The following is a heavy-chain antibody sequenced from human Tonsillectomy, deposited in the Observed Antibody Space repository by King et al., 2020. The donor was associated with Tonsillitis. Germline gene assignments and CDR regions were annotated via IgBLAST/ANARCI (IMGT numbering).Heavy chain of an antibody. CDR3: TRCQGLCMSPGGYYPFAMDV. V-gene: IGHV3-13*01. CDR2: IDTAGES. J-gene: IGHJ6*02. CDR1: GFTFSSYD. Sequence: VQLVESGGGLIQPGECLRLAWVASGFTFSSYDMYWVRDVRGKGREWVSAIDTAGESYYPGTGKGRLTISRDNGKNSLYRQMNNLRAGDTAVYYCTRCQGLCMSPGGYYPFAMDVWGQGTTVTVSS. D-gene: IGHD2-8*01.